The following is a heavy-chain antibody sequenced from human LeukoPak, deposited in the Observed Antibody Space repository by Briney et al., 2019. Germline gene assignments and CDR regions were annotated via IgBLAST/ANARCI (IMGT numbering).Heavy chain of an antibody. CDR3: ARKKRVDTDSIMVYYYYAMDV. CDR1: GFTFGSYG. J-gene: IGHJ6*02. V-gene: IGHV3-33*01. Sequence: GGSLRLSCAASGFTFGSYGMHWVRQAPGKGLEWVAVIWYDGSNKYYADSVKGRFAISRDNSKKTLYLQMNNLRAEDTAVYYCARKKRVDTDSIMVYYYYAMDVWGQGTTVTVSS. D-gene: IGHD5-18*01. CDR2: IWYDGSNK.